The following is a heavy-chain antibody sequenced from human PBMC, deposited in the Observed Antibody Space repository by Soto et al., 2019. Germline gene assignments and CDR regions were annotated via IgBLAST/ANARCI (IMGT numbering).Heavy chain of an antibody. CDR2: IKRKTDGGTT. V-gene: IGHV3-15*01. CDR3: TTDLSPTYCGGDCYSFAPFDY. CDR1: GYTFIKGG. J-gene: IGHJ4*02. Sequence: GGSLRLSCAASGYTFIKGGMSWARQAPGKGLEWVGLIKRKTDGGTTDYAAPVKGRFTISRDDSKNTLYLQMNSLKTEDTAVYYCTTDLSPTYCGGDCYSFAPFDYWGQGTLVTVSS. D-gene: IGHD2-21*02.